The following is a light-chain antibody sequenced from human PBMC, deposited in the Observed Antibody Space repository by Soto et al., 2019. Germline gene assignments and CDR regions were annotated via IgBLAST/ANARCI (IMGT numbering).Light chain of an antibody. Sequence: DIQLTQSPSFVSASVGDRVTITCRASQGVRTDLAWYQQKPGKAPKLLIYLPSTLQSGVPSRFSGSGSGTEFTLTISRLQPEDFATYYCQHLNSYPITFGQGTRLEI. V-gene: IGKV1-9*01. J-gene: IGKJ5*01. CDR1: QGVRTD. CDR2: LPS. CDR3: QHLNSYPIT.